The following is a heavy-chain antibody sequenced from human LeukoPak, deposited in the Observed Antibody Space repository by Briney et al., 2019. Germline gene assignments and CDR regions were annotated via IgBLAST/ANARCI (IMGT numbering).Heavy chain of an antibody. D-gene: IGHD1-26*01. J-gene: IGHJ4*02. Sequence: SETLSLTCAVYGGSFSGYYWSWIRQPPGKGLEWIGEISHSGSTNYNPSLKSRVTISVDTSKNQFSLKLSSVTAADTAVYYCASSGSYRFDYWGQGTLVTVSS. V-gene: IGHV4-34*01. CDR1: GGSFSGYY. CDR2: ISHSGST. CDR3: ASSGSYRFDY.